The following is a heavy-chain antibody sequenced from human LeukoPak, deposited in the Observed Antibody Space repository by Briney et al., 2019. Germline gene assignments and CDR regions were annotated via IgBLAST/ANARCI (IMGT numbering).Heavy chain of an antibody. CDR1: GFTFSDYW. V-gene: IGHV3-7*01. Sequence: GGSLRLSCAVSGFTFSDYWMNWVRQAPGKGLEWVASIRQDGGEKSYVDSVKGRFTISRDNTKNSLYLQMSSLRAEDTAVYYCARDGTAPGLYFDLWGRGTLVTVSS. D-gene: IGHD6-13*01. J-gene: IGHJ4*01. CDR2: IRQDGGEK. CDR3: ARDGTAPGLYFDL.